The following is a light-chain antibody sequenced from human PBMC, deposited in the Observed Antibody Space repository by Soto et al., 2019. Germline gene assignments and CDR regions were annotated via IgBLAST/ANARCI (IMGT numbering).Light chain of an antibody. CDR1: QSVSSSY. CDR2: GAS. J-gene: IGKJ1*01. CDR3: QQYDNWPWT. Sequence: EIVLTQSPGTLSFSPGERATLACRASQSVSSSYLAWYQQKPCQAPRLLIDGASRRATGFPARFSGSGSGTDFTLTISSLQSEDFAVYYCQQYDNWPWTFGQGTKVDIK. V-gene: IGKV3-20*01.